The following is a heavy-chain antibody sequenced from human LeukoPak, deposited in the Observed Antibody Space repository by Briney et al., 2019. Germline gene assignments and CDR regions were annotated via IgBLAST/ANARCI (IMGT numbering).Heavy chain of an antibody. CDR1: GYTFTSYY. CDR3: ARVALHYGDYVHGNFDY. V-gene: IGHV1-46*01. CDR2: INPSGGST. D-gene: IGHD4-17*01. J-gene: IGHJ4*02. Sequence: ASVKVSCKASGYTFTSYYMHWVRQAPGQGLEWMGIINPSGGSTSYAQKFQGRVTMTRDTSTSTVYMELSSLRSEDTAVYYCARVALHYGDYVHGNFDYWGQGTLVTVSS.